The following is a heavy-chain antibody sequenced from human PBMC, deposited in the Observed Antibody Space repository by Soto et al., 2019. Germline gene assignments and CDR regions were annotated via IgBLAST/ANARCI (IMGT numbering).Heavy chain of an antibody. CDR3: ARGSSVLMVYADPYYYYYGMDV. J-gene: IGHJ6*02. CDR2: IIPIFGTA. Sequence: SVKVSCKASGGTFSSYAISWVRQAPGQGPEWMGGIIPIFGTANYAQKFQGRVTITADESTSTAYMELSSLRSEDTAVYYCARGSSVLMVYADPYYYYYGMDVWG. V-gene: IGHV1-69*13. D-gene: IGHD2-8*01. CDR1: GGTFSSYA.